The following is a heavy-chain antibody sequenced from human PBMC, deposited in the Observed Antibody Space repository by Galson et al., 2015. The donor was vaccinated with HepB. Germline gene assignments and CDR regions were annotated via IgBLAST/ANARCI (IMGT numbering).Heavy chain of an antibody. CDR2: ISAYNGNT. J-gene: IGHJ6*03. D-gene: IGHD2-2*01. Sequence: SVKVSCKASGYTFTSYGISWVRQAPGQGLEWMGWISAYNGNTNYAQKLQGRVTMTTDTSTSTAYMELRSLRSDDTAVYYCARDGEDIVVVPAAMYGYYYYYMDVWGKGTTVTVSS. CDR3: ARDGEDIVVVPAAMYGYYYYYMDV. CDR1: GYTFTSYG. V-gene: IGHV1-18*01.